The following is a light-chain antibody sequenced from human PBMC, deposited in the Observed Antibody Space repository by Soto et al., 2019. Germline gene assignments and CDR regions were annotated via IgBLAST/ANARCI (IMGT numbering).Light chain of an antibody. J-gene: IGLJ2*01. Sequence: QSVLTQSPSASGTPGQRVTISCSGSRSNIGTYTVNWYQQLPGTAPTLLIYRNHQRPSGVPDRFSGSKSGTSASLAISGPQSEDEADYCCAAWDDSLRAVVFGGGTKLTVL. CDR1: RSNIGTYT. CDR3: AAWDDSLRAVV. CDR2: RNH. V-gene: IGLV1-44*01.